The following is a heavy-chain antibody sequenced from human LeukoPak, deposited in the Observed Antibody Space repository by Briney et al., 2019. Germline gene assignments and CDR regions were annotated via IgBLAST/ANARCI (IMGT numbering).Heavy chain of an antibody. D-gene: IGHD3/OR15-3a*01. Sequence: RSETLSHTCTVSGYSIGSGYYWGWIRQPPGKGLEWIGSIYHSGSTDYNPSLKSRITISIDTSKNQISLRLTSVTATDTAIYYCARQTGSGLFILPGGQGTLVTVSS. CDR1: GYSIGSGYY. CDR2: IYHSGST. J-gene: IGHJ4*02. V-gene: IGHV4-38-2*02. CDR3: ARQTGSGLFILP.